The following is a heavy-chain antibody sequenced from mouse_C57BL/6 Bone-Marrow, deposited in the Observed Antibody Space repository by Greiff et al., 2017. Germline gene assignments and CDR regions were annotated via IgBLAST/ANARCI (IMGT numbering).Heavy chain of an antibody. CDR3: AREPPVFITTVDWYFDV. Sequence: VQLQQSGPELVKPGASVKISCKASGYSFTSYYIHWVKQRPGQGLEWIGWIYPGSGNTKYNEKFKGKATLTADPPSRTAYMQRSSLTSEDSAVYYCAREPPVFITTVDWYFDVWGTGTTVTVSS. CDR2: IYPGSGNT. D-gene: IGHD1-1*01. V-gene: IGHV1-66*01. J-gene: IGHJ1*03. CDR1: GYSFTSYY.